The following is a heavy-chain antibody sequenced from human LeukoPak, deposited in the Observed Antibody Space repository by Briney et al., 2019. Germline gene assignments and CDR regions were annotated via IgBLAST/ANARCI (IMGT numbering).Heavy chain of an antibody. Sequence: GGSLRLSCTASGFTFSDFYMNWIRQAPGKGLEWVSYSSSGGNTIKYADSVKGRFTISRDNANNSLYLQMNSLRAEDTAVYYCARDKAGTTPYYYYCMDVWGKGTTVTVSS. V-gene: IGHV3-11*04. D-gene: IGHD1-14*01. CDR1: GFTFSDFY. CDR2: SSSGGNTI. CDR3: ARDKAGTTPYYYYCMDV. J-gene: IGHJ6*03.